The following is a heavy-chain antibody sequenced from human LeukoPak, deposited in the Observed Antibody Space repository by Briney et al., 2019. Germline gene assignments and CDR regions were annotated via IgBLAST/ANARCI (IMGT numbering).Heavy chain of an antibody. V-gene: IGHV4-59*01. CDR1: GGSISNYY. CDR2: IYNSGST. J-gene: IGHJ3*02. Sequence: KPSETLSLTCTVSGGSISNYYWSWIRQPPGKGLEWIGYIYNSGSTSYNPSLKSRVTILLDTSKKQISLKLSSVTAADTAMYYCARDSKEMATIDAFDIWGQGTRVTVSS. D-gene: IGHD5-24*01. CDR3: ARDSKEMATIDAFDI.